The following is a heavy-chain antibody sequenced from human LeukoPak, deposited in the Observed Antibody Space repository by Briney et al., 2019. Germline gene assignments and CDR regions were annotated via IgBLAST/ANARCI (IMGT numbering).Heavy chain of an antibody. J-gene: IGHJ4*02. CDR1: GFTFSSYS. D-gene: IGHD2-2*01. Sequence: PGGSLRLSCAASGFTFSSYSMNWVRQAPGKGLEWVSYISSSSSTIYYADSVKGRFTISRDNAKNSLYLQMNNLRAEDTAVYYCAKDRAPGGCSSTSCQIRWGQGTLVTVSS. CDR2: ISSSSSTI. CDR3: AKDRAPGGCSSTSCQIR. V-gene: IGHV3-48*01.